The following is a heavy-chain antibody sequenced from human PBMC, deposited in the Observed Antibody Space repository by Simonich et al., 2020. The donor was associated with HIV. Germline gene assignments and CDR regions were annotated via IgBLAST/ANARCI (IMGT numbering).Heavy chain of an antibody. J-gene: IGHJ2*01. CDR1: GGSISRSSYY. CDR2: IYYIGDP. CDR3: ARPGLAVAGPTYWYFDL. V-gene: IGHV4-39*01. D-gene: IGHD6-19*01. Sequence: QLQLQESGPGLVKPSETLSLTCSVSGGSISRSSYYWGWIRQPPGKGLEWIGSIYYIGDPDNNPSLKSRVTISVDTSKNQFSLNLSSVTAADTAVYYCARPGLAVAGPTYWYFDLWGRGTLVTVSS.